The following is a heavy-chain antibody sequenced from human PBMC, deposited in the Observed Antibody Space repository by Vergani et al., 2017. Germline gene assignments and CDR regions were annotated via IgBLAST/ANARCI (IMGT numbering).Heavy chain of an antibody. CDR1: GGSISSYY. CDR3: ARSLYYYDSSGFLAGFDY. J-gene: IGHJ4*02. D-gene: IGHD3-22*01. V-gene: IGHV4-59*01. CDR2: IYYSGST. Sequence: QLQLQESGPGLVKPSETLSLTCTVSGGSISSYYWSWIRQPPGKGLEWIGYIYYSGSTNYNPSLKSRVTISVDTSKNQFSLKLSSVTAADTAVYYCARSLYYYDSSGFLAGFDYWGQGTLVTVSS.